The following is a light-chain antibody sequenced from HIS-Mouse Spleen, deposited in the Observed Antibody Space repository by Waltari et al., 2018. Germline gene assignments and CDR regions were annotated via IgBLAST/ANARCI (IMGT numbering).Light chain of an antibody. J-gene: IGKJ1*01. V-gene: IGKV1-9*01. CDR2: AAS. Sequence: DIQLTQSPSFLSASVGDRVTITCRASQGISSYLAWYQQKPGNAPKLLIYAASTLQSGVPSRFSGSGSGTEFTLTISSLQPEDFATYYCQQLNSYPTTFGQGTKVEIK. CDR3: QQLNSYPTT. CDR1: QGISSY.